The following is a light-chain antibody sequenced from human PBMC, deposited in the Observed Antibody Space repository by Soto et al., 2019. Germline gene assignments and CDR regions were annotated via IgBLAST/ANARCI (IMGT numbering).Light chain of an antibody. Sequence: QSVLTQPPSVSGAPGQRVTISCTGSASNIGADYDAHWYQQLPGAAPQLLIYGNTNRPSGVPDRISGSKSGASAYLSITGLQAEDEADYYCQAYDRSLNGWVFGGGTMLTVL. CDR2: GNT. CDR3: QAYDRSLNGWV. J-gene: IGLJ3*02. CDR1: ASNIGADYD. V-gene: IGLV1-40*01.